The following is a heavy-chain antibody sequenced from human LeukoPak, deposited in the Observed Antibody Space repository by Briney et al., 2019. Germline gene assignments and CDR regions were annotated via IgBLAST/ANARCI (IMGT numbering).Heavy chain of an antibody. CDR3: AHRRYLLYDSSGSDNWFDP. D-gene: IGHD3-22*01. Sequence: SGPTLLKPTQPLTLPRTFSGFSLGTSGVGGGWIRQPPVKALEWLALIYCDDDKRYSPSLKSRLIITKDSSKNQVVLTMTNMDPVDTATYYCAHRRYLLYDSSGSDNWFDPWGEGTLVTVSS. CDR2: IYCDDDK. J-gene: IGHJ5*02. CDR1: GFSLGTSGVG. V-gene: IGHV2-5*02.